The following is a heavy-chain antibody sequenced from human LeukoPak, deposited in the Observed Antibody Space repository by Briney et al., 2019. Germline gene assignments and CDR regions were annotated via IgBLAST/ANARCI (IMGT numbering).Heavy chain of an antibody. CDR2: IIPIFGTA. Sequence: ASVKVSCKASGGTFSSYAISWVRQAPRQGLEWMGGIIPIFGTANYAQKFQGRVTITADESTSTAYMELSSLRSEDTAVYYCARLFYDSSGYNLKGEDYWGQGTLVTVSS. CDR3: ARLFYDSSGYNLKGEDY. D-gene: IGHD3-22*01. V-gene: IGHV1-69*13. J-gene: IGHJ4*02. CDR1: GGTFSSYA.